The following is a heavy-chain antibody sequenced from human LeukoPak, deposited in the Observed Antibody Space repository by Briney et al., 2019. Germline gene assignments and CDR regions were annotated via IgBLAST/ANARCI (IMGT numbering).Heavy chain of an antibody. Sequence: SETLPLTCAVYGGSFSCYYWSWIRQPPGKGLEWIGEINHSGSTNYNPSLKSRVTISVDTSKNQFSLKLSSVTAADTAVYYCARVGYSSGFLPGAYYFDYWGQGTLVTVSS. J-gene: IGHJ4*02. CDR1: GGSFSCYY. CDR3: ARVGYSSGFLPGAYYFDY. D-gene: IGHD6-19*01. CDR2: INHSGST. V-gene: IGHV4-34*01.